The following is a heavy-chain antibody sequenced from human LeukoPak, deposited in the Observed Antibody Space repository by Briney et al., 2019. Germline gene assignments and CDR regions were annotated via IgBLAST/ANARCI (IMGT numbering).Heavy chain of an antibody. CDR2: ISAYNGNT. CDR1: GYTFTSYG. J-gene: IGHJ4*02. D-gene: IGHD5-18*01. Sequence: ASVKVSCKASGYTFTSYGISWVRQAPGHGLEWMGWISAYNGNTHYAQKLQGRVTMTTDTSTSTAYMELRSLRSDDMAMYYCARDDPDTAMVNWGQGTLVTVSS. V-gene: IGHV1-18*03. CDR3: ARDDPDTAMVN.